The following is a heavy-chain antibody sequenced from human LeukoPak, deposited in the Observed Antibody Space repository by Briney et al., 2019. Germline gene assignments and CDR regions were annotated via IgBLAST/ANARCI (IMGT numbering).Heavy chain of an antibody. D-gene: IGHD3-10*01. CDR1: GFTFDDYA. J-gene: IGHJ6*02. V-gene: IGHV3-9*01. Sequence: GRSLRLSCAASGFTFDDYAMHWVRQAPGKGLEWVSGISWNSGSIGYADSVKGRFTISRDNAKNSLYLQMNSLRAEDTALYYCAKDRGSGSYSYYYGMDVWGQGTTVTVSS. CDR3: AKDRGSGSYSYYYGMDV. CDR2: ISWNSGSI.